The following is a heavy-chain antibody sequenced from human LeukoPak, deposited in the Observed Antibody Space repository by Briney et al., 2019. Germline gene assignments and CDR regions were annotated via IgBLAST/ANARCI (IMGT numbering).Heavy chain of an antibody. D-gene: IGHD6-19*01. Sequence: PGGSLRLSCAASGVTFSSYAMSWVRQAPGKGLEWVSAISGSGGSTYYADSVKGRFTISRDNSKNTLYLQMNSLRAEDTAVYYCAKEVLAVAGTGDYFDYWGQGTLVTVSS. V-gene: IGHV3-23*01. CDR1: GVTFSSYA. CDR3: AKEVLAVAGTGDYFDY. CDR2: ISGSGGST. J-gene: IGHJ4*02.